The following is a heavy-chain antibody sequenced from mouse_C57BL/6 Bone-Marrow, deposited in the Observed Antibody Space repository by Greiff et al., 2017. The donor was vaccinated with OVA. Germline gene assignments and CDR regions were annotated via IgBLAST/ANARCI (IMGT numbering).Heavy chain of an antibody. D-gene: IGHD2-12*01. J-gene: IGHJ3*01. CDR2: ICRGGST. CDR3: AKPYDHAAWFAY. CDR1: GFSLTSYG. Sequence: VQLQQSGPGLVQPSQSLSITCTVSGFSLTSYGVHWVRQSPGKGLEWLGVICRGGSTDYNAAFMSRLTISTDNSKSQVFYKMNSLQADDTAIDYCAKPYDHAAWFAYWGQGTLVTVSA. V-gene: IGHV2-5*01.